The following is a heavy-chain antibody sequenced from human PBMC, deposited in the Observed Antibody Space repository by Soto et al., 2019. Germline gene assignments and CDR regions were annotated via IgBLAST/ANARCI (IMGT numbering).Heavy chain of an antibody. D-gene: IGHD7-27*01. V-gene: IGHV4-39*01. Sequence: PSETLSLTCTVSGVSISSPSYYWGWIRQPPGKGLEWIGSIYYSGSPYYNPSLKGPVTISVDTSKNQLSLKLSSVTAADTAVYYCARHHRPPSYYFDYWGQGTLVTVSS. CDR1: GVSISSPSYY. CDR3: ARHHRPPSYYFDY. J-gene: IGHJ4*02. CDR2: IYYSGSP.